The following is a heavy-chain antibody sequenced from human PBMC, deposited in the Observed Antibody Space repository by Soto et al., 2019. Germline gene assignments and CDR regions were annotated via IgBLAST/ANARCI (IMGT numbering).Heavy chain of an antibody. V-gene: IGHV6-1*01. CDR3: ARDGFSSGGYRWKPFAY. Sequence: SQTLSLTCAISGDSVSSNSAAWNWIRQSPSRGLEWLGRTYYRAKWYNDYAVSVKSRITSNPDTSKNQFSLQLNSVTPEDTAVYYCARDGFSSGGYRWKPFAYWGRGTLVTVSS. CDR1: GDSVSSNSAA. D-gene: IGHD6-19*01. CDR2: TYYRAKWYN. J-gene: IGHJ1*01.